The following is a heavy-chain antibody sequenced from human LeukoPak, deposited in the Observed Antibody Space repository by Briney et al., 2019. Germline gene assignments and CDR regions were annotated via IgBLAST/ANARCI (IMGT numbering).Heavy chain of an antibody. J-gene: IGHJ4*02. CDR1: GYSFTIYC. D-gene: IGHD6-19*01. Sequence: KSFTFSCKGSGYSFTIYCIGWLRQMPGKGLKWMGIICPGNSDTRYSPSLQGQFTISADKSISTAYLQRSSLKASDTAMYYCARSIAVAAYFGYWGQGTLVTVSS. CDR3: ARSIAVAAYFGY. CDR2: ICPGNSDT. V-gene: IGHV5-51*01.